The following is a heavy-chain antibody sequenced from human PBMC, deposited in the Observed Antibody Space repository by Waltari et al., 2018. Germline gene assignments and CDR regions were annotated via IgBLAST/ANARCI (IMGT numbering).Heavy chain of an antibody. J-gene: IGHJ6*02. D-gene: IGHD1-1*01. V-gene: IGHV3-23*01. CDR3: VKALFASGMKYGVDV. CDR1: WLTYNNFG. Sequence: EVQLLESGGGLVQPGGSLRIFWIASWLTYNNFGGCWVRQASGKGLEWVSHITSDGTDTYYADSVKGRFTVSRDDSRKTLFLHMSSLRAADTALYYCVKALFASGMKYGVDVWGQGTRVTVSS. CDR2: ITSDGTDT.